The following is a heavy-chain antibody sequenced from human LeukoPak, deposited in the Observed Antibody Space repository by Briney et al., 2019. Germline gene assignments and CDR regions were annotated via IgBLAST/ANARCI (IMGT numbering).Heavy chain of an antibody. V-gene: IGHV4-34*01. Sequence: PSETLSLTCAVYGGSFSGYYWSWIRQPPGKGLEWIGEINHSGSTNYNPSLKSRVTLSVDTSKNQFSLKPSSVTAADTAVYYCARARAHLKYYYDNSGYYYFDYWGQGTLVTVSS. CDR2: INHSGST. D-gene: IGHD3-22*01. CDR3: ARARAHLKYYYDNSGYYYFDY. J-gene: IGHJ4*02. CDR1: GGSFSGYY.